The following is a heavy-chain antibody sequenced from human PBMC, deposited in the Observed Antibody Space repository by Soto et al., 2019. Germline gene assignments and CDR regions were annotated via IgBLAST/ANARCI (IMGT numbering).Heavy chain of an antibody. CDR1: GGSIGSSGYY. CDR2: IFYSGTT. CDR3: ARHYYDSSGYPAPYYHGMDV. D-gene: IGHD3-22*01. J-gene: IGHJ6*02. V-gene: IGHV4-39*01. Sequence: SETLSLTCTVSGGSIGSSGYYWGWIRQSPGKGLEWIGAIFYSGTTYYNPSLESRITISQDTSNNQFSLKLTSVTAADTAVYYCARHYYDSSGYPAPYYHGMDVWGQGTTVTVSS.